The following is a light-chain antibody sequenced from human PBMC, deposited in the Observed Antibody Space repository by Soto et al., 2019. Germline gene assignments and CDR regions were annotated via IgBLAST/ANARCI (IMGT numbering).Light chain of an antibody. CDR1: NIGGKS. CDR3: QVWDNNYDHYV. CDR2: DGG. V-gene: IGLV3-21*02. Sequence: SYELTQPPSVSVAPGQTARITCGGNNIGGKSLHWYQQKPGQAPVLVVYDGGDRPSGIPGRFSGSNSGNTATLTISRVEAGDEADYYCQVWDNNYDHYVFGTGTKVTVL. J-gene: IGLJ1*01.